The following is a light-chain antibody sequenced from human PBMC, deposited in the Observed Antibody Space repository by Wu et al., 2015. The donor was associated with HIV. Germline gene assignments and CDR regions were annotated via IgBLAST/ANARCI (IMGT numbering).Light chain of an antibody. CDR1: QTVSSTY. J-gene: IGKJ3*01. Sequence: EIVLTQSPGTLSLSPGERATLSCRASQTVSSTYLAWYQQKPGQAPRLLIYGASSRDTGIPDRFSGSGSGTDFTLTISRLEPEDFAVYYCQQYGSSSFTFGPGTKVDIK. CDR2: GAS. CDR3: QQYGSSSFT. V-gene: IGKV3-20*01.